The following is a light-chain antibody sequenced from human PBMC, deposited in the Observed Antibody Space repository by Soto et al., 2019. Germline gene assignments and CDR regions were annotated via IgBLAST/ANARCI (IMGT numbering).Light chain of an antibody. V-gene: IGKV1-39*01. CDR1: ESISSF. Sequence: DIQMTQSPSTLSASVGDRVTITCRASESISSFLIWYQQTPGKAPKVLIYGASSLQTGVPSRFSGSGSGTDFTRTIDSLQPEDFAIYYCQQSYSARWTFGQGTKVEIK. J-gene: IGKJ1*01. CDR2: GAS. CDR3: QQSYSARWT.